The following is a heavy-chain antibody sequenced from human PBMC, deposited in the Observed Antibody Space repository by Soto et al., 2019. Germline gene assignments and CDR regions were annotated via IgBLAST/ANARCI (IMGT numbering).Heavy chain of an antibody. D-gene: IGHD2-15*01. CDR3: EGLFVRFSSGGSCGQLDY. J-gene: IGHJ4*02. V-gene: IGHV3-48*02. CDR1: GFTFSTYS. Sequence: EVQLVESGGGLVQPGGSVRLSCAASGFTFSTYSMNWVRQAPGKGLEWVSFISSSGGTIYYEDSVKGRFTISRDNAKNTLNLHMTSLTDEDTAVYDCEGLFVRFSSGGSCGQLDYWGEGSLVTVS. CDR2: ISSSGGTI.